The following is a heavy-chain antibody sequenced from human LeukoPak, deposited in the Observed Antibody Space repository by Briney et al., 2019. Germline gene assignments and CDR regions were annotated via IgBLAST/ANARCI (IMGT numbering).Heavy chain of an antibody. Sequence: GRSLRLSCAASGFTFSSYGMHWVRQAPGKGLEWVAVISYDGSNKYYADSVKGRFTISRDNSKNTLYLQMNSLRAEDTAVYYCARGQGQDYYGSGSYSQALDYWGQGTLVTVSS. D-gene: IGHD3-10*01. CDR1: GFTFSSYG. CDR3: ARGQGQDYYGSGSYSQALDY. V-gene: IGHV3-30*03. CDR2: ISYDGSNK. J-gene: IGHJ4*02.